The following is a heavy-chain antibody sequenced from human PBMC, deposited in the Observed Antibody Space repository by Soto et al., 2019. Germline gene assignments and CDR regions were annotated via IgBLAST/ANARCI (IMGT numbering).Heavy chain of an antibody. Sequence: GASVKVSCKASGGTFTNYAFSWVRQAPGQGLEWMGGIIPVFGTPDYAQKFQGRVTITADESTRTASMELSSLRSDDTAVYYCARDRETYYYDSSGSIDYWGQGTLVTVSS. CDR2: IIPVFGTP. J-gene: IGHJ4*02. D-gene: IGHD3-22*01. CDR1: GGTFTNYA. CDR3: ARDRETYYYDSSGSIDY. V-gene: IGHV1-69*13.